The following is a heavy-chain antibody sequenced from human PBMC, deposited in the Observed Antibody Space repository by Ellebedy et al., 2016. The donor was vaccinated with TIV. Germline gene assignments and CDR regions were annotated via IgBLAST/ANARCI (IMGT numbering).Heavy chain of an antibody. V-gene: IGHV4-59*13. Sequence: SETLSLXXTVSSGSISSYYWSWIRQPPGTGLEWIGYIYSSGTTNYNPSLKSRVTISLDTSKRQFSLNLSSVTAADTAVYYCARVSSRPNGFDYWGQGTLVTVSS. J-gene: IGHJ4*02. CDR1: SGSISSYY. CDR2: IYSSGTT. D-gene: IGHD6-19*01. CDR3: ARVSSRPNGFDY.